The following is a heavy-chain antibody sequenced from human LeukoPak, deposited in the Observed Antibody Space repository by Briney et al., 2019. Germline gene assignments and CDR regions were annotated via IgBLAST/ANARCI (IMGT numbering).Heavy chain of an antibody. CDR1: GFTVSSNY. Sequence: GGSLRLSCAASGFTVSSNYMSWVRQAPGKGLEWVSVIYSGGSTYYAGSVKGRFTISRDNSKNTLYLQMNSLRAEDTAVYYCARDRSGGWKDMDVWGKGTTVTVSS. CDR3: ARDRSGGWKDMDV. V-gene: IGHV3-53*01. D-gene: IGHD6-19*01. J-gene: IGHJ6*03. CDR2: IYSGGST.